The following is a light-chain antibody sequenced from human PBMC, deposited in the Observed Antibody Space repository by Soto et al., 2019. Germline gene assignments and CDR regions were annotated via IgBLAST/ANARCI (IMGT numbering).Light chain of an antibody. CDR3: QSYDSSLSGLV. J-gene: IGLJ1*01. Sequence: QPVLTQPPSVSGAPGQRVTISCTGSSSNIGAGYDVHWYQQLPGTAPKLLIYGNSNRPSGVPDRFSGSKSGTSASLAITGIQAEDEADYYCQSYDSSLSGLVFGTGTKVTVL. CDR2: GNS. V-gene: IGLV1-40*01. CDR1: SSNIGAGYD.